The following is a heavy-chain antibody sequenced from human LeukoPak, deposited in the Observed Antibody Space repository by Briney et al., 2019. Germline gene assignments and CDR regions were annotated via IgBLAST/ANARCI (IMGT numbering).Heavy chain of an antibody. D-gene: IGHD7-27*01. V-gene: IGHV3-23*01. Sequence: GGSLRLSCAASGFDFSSNWMHWVRQAPGKGLEWVSTITTSDGNTYYADSVKGRFTVSRDNSKNTLFLQMNSLGAEDTAVYYCAKDGGLWVSAHWGDSWGRGTLVTVSS. J-gene: IGHJ4*02. CDR3: AKDGGLWVSAHWGDS. CDR1: GFDFSSNW. CDR2: ITTSDGNT.